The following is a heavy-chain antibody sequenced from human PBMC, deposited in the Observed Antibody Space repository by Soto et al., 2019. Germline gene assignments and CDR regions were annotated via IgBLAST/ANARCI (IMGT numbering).Heavy chain of an antibody. CDR1: VFTFISYW. V-gene: IGHV3-7*03. D-gene: IGHD3-3*01. CDR2: IKQDGSEK. CDR3: ARDQAWSGFTHWAWFDP. J-gene: IGHJ5*02. Sequence: PGWSLRLACASSVFTFISYWMRWVRQAPGKGLEWVANIKQDGSEKYYVDSVKGRFTISRDNAKNSLYLQMNSLRAEDTAVYYCARDQAWSGFTHWAWFDPWGQGTLVTVSS.